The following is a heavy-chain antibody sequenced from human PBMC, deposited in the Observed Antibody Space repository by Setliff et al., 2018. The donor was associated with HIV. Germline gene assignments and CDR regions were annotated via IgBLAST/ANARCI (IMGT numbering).Heavy chain of an antibody. Sequence: ASVKVSCKASGYTFTGYYMHWVRQAPGQGLEWMGVINPTGGSTRNTQKFQGRVAMARDTSTSTVYMELSSLRSEDTAVYYCASAGAWQRNALDIWGQGTMVTVSS. CDR2: INPTGGST. CDR1: GYTFTGYY. CDR3: ASAGAWQRNALDI. J-gene: IGHJ3*02. D-gene: IGHD5-12*01. V-gene: IGHV1-46*01.